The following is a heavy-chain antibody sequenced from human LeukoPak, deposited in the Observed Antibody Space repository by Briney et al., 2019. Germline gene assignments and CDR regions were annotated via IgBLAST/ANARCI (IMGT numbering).Heavy chain of an antibody. J-gene: IGHJ4*02. CDR2: IWSDASDK. D-gene: IGHD4-11*01. CDR1: QFTFSHYG. Sequence: GGSLRLSCAASQFTFSHYGMHWVRQAPGRGLQWVAVIWSDASDKYYSDSVKGRFTISRDNSKNTLYLEMNNLRAEDTAVYYCAKDAERGFDYSNSLNYWGQGTLVTVSS. CDR3: AKDAERGFDYSNSLNY. V-gene: IGHV3-33*06.